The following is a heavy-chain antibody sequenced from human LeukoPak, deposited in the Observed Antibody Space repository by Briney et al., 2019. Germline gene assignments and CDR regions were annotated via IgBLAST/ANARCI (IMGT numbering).Heavy chain of an antibody. CDR1: GFTFSSYG. CDR2: IWYDGSNK. D-gene: IGHD5-18*01. CDR3: ARAGGYSYGNYYFDY. V-gene: IGHV3-33*01. Sequence: GGSLRLSCAASGFTFSSYGMHWVRQAPGKGLEWVAVIWYDGSNKYYADAVKGRFTISRDNSKNTLYLQMNSLRAEDTAVYYCARAGGYSYGNYYFDYWGQGTLVTVSS. J-gene: IGHJ4*02.